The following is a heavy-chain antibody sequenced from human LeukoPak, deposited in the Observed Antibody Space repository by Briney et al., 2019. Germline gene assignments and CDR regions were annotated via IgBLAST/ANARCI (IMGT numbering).Heavy chain of an antibody. CDR2: ISYDGSNK. CDR3: ARDPHDYGDYGSWFDP. V-gene: IGHV3-30*04. CDR1: GFTFSSYA. Sequence: PGRSLRLSCAASGFTFSSYAMHWVRQAPGKGLEWVAVISYDGSNKYYADSVKGRFTISRDNSKNTLYLQMNSLRAEDTAVYYCARDPHDYGDYGSWFDPWGQGTLVAVSS. J-gene: IGHJ5*02. D-gene: IGHD4-17*01.